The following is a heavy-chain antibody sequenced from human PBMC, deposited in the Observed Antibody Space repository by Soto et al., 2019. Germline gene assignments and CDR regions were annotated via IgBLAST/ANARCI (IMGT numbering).Heavy chain of an antibody. J-gene: IGHJ4*02. CDR2: IWYDGSNK. D-gene: IGHD5-12*01. V-gene: IGHV3-33*01. Sequence: GGSLSLSCAASGFTFSSYGMHWVRQAPGKGLEWVAVIWYDGSNKYYADSVKGRFTISRDNSKNTLYLQMNSLRAEDTAVYYCARDRRSGYDLFDYWGQGTLVTVSS. CDR1: GFTFSSYG. CDR3: ARDRRSGYDLFDY.